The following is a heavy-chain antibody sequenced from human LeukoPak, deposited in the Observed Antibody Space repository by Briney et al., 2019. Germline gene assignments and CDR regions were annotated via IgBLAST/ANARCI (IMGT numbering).Heavy chain of an antibody. CDR1: GGSISSSSYY. D-gene: IGHD3-10*01. CDR3: ASFMVSVYYYMDV. Sequence: SETLSLTCTVSGGSISSSSYYWGWIRQPPGKGLEWIGSIYYSGSTYYNPSLKSRVTISVDTSKNQFSLKLSSVTAADTAVYYCASFMVSVYYYMDVWGKGTTVTVSS. V-gene: IGHV4-39*07. J-gene: IGHJ6*03. CDR2: IYYSGST.